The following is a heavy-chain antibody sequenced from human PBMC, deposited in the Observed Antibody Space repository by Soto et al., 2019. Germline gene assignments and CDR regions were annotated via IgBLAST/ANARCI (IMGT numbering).Heavy chain of an antibody. CDR3: RGGDGEHFDY. CDR1: GGSISSGDYY. V-gene: IGHV4-30-4*01. J-gene: IGHJ4*02. D-gene: IGHD3-10*01. Sequence: QVQLQESGPGLVKPSQTLSLTCTVSGGSISSGDYYWSWIPQPPGKVLEWIGYIYYSGSTYYNPSHNSRVTVSVDTSKDQFSLKLSSVTAAETAVYYCRGGDGEHFDYWGQGTLVTVSS. CDR2: IYYSGST.